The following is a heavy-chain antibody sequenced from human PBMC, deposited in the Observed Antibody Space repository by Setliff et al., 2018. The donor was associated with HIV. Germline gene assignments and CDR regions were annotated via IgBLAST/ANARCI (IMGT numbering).Heavy chain of an antibody. CDR2: TSGRGDNT. Sequence: PGGSLRLSCTASGSTFSSYAVGWVRQAPGKGLEWVSVTSGRGDNTYYADSVKGRFTSSRDNSKNTLYLQINSLRDEDTAIYYCAKCGGTCWHNFFGPWGQGTLVTVSS. CDR3: AKCGGTCWHNFFGP. CDR1: GSTFSSYA. D-gene: IGHD2-15*01. V-gene: IGHV3-23*01. J-gene: IGHJ5*02.